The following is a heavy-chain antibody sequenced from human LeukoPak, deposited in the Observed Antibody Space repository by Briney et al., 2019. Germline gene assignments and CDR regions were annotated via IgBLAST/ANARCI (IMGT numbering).Heavy chain of an antibody. J-gene: IGHJ6*02. V-gene: IGHV1-18*01. D-gene: IGHD6-19*01. CDR2: ISAYNGHT. CDR1: GYTFTDYG. Sequence: GASVKVSCKASGYTFTDYGISWVRQAPGQGLEWMGWISAYNGHTNYAHNLQGRVTMTTDTSTTTAYMEVGSLRSDDTAVYYCARDREQWRANLYAMDVWGQGTTVTVSS. CDR3: ARDREQWRANLYAMDV.